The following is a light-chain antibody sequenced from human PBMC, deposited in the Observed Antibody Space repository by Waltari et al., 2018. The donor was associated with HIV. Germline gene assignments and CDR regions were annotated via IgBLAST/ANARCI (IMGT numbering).Light chain of an antibody. V-gene: IGKV1-9*01. CDR2: STS. CDR1: QGINHF. Sequence: DIQLTQSPYFLSASVGDRVTITCRASQGINHFLAWYQQKPGKAPKLLIYSTSTLYSGFPSRFIGSGSGTEFTLTISSLQPEDFATYYCQQVNRSPLTFVGGTKVEIK. CDR3: QQVNRSPLT. J-gene: IGKJ4*01.